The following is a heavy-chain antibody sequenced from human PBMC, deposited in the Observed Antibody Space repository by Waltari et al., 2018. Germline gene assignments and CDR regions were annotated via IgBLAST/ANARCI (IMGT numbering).Heavy chain of an antibody. CDR3: VGGGRSGYVY. J-gene: IGHJ1*01. Sequence: QVLVEQSGAGVKTPGASGKISCKASGYIFRVYPIHWVRQAPGPSLGWMGWFNVDKGDTKYSVTIQDRLTLTRETSPSTAYMDVGGVVSEDTGLDYCVGGGRSGYVYWGRGTLVAVSS. D-gene: IGHD5-12*01. V-gene: IGHV1-3*01. CDR2: FNVDKGDT. CDR1: GYIFRVYP.